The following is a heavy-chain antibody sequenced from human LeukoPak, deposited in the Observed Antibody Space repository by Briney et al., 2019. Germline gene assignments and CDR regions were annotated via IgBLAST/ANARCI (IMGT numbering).Heavy chain of an antibody. CDR2: ISWNSGSI. Sequence: GGSLRLSCAASGFTFDDYAMHWVRQAPGKGLEWVSGISWNSGSIGYADSVKGRFTISRDNAKNTLYLQMNSLRAEDTAVYYCARVRSVAARRGYFDYWGQGTLVTVSS. CDR1: GFTFDDYA. J-gene: IGHJ4*02. CDR3: ARVRSVAARRGYFDY. V-gene: IGHV3-9*01. D-gene: IGHD6-6*01.